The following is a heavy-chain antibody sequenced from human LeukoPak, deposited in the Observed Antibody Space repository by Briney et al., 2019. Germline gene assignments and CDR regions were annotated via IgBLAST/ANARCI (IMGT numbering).Heavy chain of an antibody. J-gene: IGHJ4*02. V-gene: IGHV5-51*01. CDR1: GYSLTSYW. CDR3: AKRDYGGKHFDY. D-gene: IGHD4-23*01. CDR2: VYPGDSDT. Sequence: GESLKISCKSSGYSLTSYWIAWVRQMPGKGLEWMGIVYPGDSDTRYSPSFQGQVTFSADKSITTAYLHWSSLKASDTAMYYCAKRDYGGKHFDYWGQGTLVTVSS.